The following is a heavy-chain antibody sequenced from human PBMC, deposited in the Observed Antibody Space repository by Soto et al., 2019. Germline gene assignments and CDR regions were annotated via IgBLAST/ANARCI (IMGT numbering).Heavy chain of an antibody. CDR3: ASLHRASTYYDFWSGLIGWFDP. Sequence: SETLSLTCTVSGGSISSSSYYWGWIRQPPGKGLEWIGSIYYSGSTYYNPSLKSRVTISVDTSKNQFSLKLSSVTAADTAVYYCASLHRASTYYDFWSGLIGWFDPWGQGTLVTVS. J-gene: IGHJ5*02. V-gene: IGHV4-39*01. CDR2: IYYSGST. D-gene: IGHD3-3*01. CDR1: GGSISSSSYY.